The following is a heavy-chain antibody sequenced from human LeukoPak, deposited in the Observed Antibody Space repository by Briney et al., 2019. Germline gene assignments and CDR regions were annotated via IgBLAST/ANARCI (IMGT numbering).Heavy chain of an antibody. CDR1: GFTFSNYD. V-gene: IGHV3-23*01. CDR2: IRGSDGSR. Sequence: GGSLRLSCAASGFTFSNYDMSWVRQTPGKGLEWVSAIRGSDGSRYYADSVKGRFTISRDNSKNTLYLQMNSLRAEDTAVYYCARDVGSYDILTGYFDYWGQGTLVTVSS. D-gene: IGHD3-9*01. CDR3: ARDVGSYDILTGYFDY. J-gene: IGHJ4*02.